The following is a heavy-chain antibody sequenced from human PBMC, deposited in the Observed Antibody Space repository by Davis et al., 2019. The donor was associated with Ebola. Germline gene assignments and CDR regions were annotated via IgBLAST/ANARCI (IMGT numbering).Heavy chain of an antibody. J-gene: IGHJ5*02. CDR1: GGSISSSGYY. CDR2: VYYRGNT. V-gene: IGHV4-39*02. D-gene: IGHD1-14*01. CDR3: ARRKVKDGHNDWFEP. Sequence: GSLRLSCTVSGGSISSSGYYWAWIRQPPGKGLERIGDVYYRGNTYYNPSLNSRVTISVDTSRDVFSLSLRSVTAADTATYYGARRKVKDGHNDWFEPWGQGTLVTVSS.